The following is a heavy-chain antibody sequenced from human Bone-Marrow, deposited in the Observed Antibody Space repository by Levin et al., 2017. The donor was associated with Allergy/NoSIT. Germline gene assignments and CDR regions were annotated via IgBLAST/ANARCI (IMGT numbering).Heavy chain of an antibody. Sequence: SVKVSCKASGGTFSSYAISWVRQAPGQGLEWMGGIIPIFGTANYAQKFQGRVTITADESTSTAYMELSSLRSEDTAVYYCATDMVRGVIAYYYYGMDVWGQGTTVTVSS. CDR2: IIPIFGTA. J-gene: IGHJ6*02. V-gene: IGHV1-69*13. CDR1: GGTFSSYA. D-gene: IGHD3-10*01. CDR3: ATDMVRGVIAYYYYGMDV.